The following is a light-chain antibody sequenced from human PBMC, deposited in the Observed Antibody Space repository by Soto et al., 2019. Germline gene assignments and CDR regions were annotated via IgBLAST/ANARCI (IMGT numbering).Light chain of an antibody. Sequence: IVMTQSPATLSVSPGESATLSCRASQNIYYNVAWYQHRPGQAPRLLIYRASTRATGVPARFSGSGSGTEFTLTISRLQSEDFTVYSCLQYHNLWAFGQGTKVDIK. CDR2: RAS. J-gene: IGKJ1*01. V-gene: IGKV3-15*01. CDR3: LQYHNLWA. CDR1: QNIYYN.